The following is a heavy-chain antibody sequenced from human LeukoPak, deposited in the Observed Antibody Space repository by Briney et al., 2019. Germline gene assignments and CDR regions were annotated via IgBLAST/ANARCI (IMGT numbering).Heavy chain of an antibody. CDR1: RFTFNTYA. J-gene: IGHJ4*02. CDR3: ASFPITMVRGVIDY. V-gene: IGHV3-23*01. Sequence: PGGSLRLSCAASRFTFNTYAMSWIRQAPGKGLEWVSTIGVSDGNTYYADSVKGRLTISRDNSKNTLYLQMNSLRAEDTAVYYCASFPITMVRGVIDYWGQGTLVTVSS. D-gene: IGHD3-10*01. CDR2: IGVSDGNT.